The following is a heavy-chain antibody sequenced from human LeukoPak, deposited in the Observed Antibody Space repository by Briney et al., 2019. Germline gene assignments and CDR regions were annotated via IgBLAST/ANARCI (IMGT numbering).Heavy chain of an antibody. D-gene: IGHD3-9*01. V-gene: IGHV3-74*01. Sequence: GGSLRLSCAASGVTFSSYWMHWVRQAPGKGLVWVSRINSDGSSTSYADSVKGRFTISRDNAKNTLYLQMNSLRAEDTAVYYCARGSLYYDILTGDIFDAWGQGTLVTVSS. CDR2: INSDGSST. J-gene: IGHJ5*02. CDR1: GVTFSSYW. CDR3: ARGSLYYDILTGDIFDA.